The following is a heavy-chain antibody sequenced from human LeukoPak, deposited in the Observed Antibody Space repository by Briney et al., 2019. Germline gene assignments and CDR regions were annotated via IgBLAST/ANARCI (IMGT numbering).Heavy chain of an antibody. V-gene: IGHV3-30*02. J-gene: IGHJ4*02. CDR3: ARDPSGDDRPFFDY. D-gene: IGHD6-19*01. CDR2: IRNDGTNK. Sequence: GGSLRLSCAASGFTFSSYGMHWVRQAPGKGLEWVAFIRNDGTNKYYADSVKGRFTISRDNSKNTLYLQMNSLRAEDTAVYYCARDPSGDDRPFFDYWGQGTLVTVSS. CDR1: GFTFSSYG.